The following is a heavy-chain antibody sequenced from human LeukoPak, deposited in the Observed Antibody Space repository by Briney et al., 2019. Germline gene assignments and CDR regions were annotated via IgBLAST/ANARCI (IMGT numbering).Heavy chain of an antibody. CDR1: GFTFSSYW. V-gene: IGHV3-21*01. J-gene: IGHJ5*02. CDR3: ARAQAIPYNWFDP. D-gene: IGHD2-21*01. Sequence: GGSLRLSCAASGFTFSSYWMHWVRQAPGKGLVWVSSISSSSNNIYYADSVKGRFTISRDNAKNSLYLQMNSLSAEDTAVYYCARAQAIPYNWFDPWGQGTLVTVSS. CDR2: ISSSSNNI.